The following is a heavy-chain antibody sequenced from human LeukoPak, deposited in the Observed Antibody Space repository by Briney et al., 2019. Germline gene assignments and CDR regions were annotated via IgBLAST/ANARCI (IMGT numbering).Heavy chain of an antibody. CDR3: AKDGAEYSI. CDR1: GITFSSYG. D-gene: IGHD6-6*01. V-gene: IGHV3-30*02. J-gene: IGHJ3*02. Sequence: GGSLRLSCAASGITFSSYGMHWVRQAPGKGLEWVAMIRYDGSKIYYADSVKGRFTMSRDNSKNMLYLQMNSLIPEDTAVYYCAKDGAEYSIWGQGTMVTVSS. CDR2: IRYDGSKI.